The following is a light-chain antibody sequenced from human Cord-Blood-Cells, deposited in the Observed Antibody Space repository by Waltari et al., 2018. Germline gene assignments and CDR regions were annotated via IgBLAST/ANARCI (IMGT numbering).Light chain of an antibody. Sequence: QSVLTQPPSVSGAPGQRVTISCTGSSSNIGAGYDVHWYQQLPGTAPKLLIYGSSTRPSGVPARFSGSKSGTSASLAITGLQAEDEADYYCQSYDSSLSGVFGGGTKLTVL. J-gene: IGLJ3*02. CDR2: GSS. CDR3: QSYDSSLSGV. CDR1: SSNIGAGYD. V-gene: IGLV1-40*01.